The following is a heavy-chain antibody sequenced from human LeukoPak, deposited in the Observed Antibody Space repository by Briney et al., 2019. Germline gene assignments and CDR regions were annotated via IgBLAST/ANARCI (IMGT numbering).Heavy chain of an antibody. CDR3: ARDIRCSSTICYVGGYYYGMDV. J-gene: IGHJ6*02. Sequence: GGSLRLSCAASGFTVSSNYMSWVRQAPGKGLEWVSVIYSGGSTYYADSVKGRFTISRDNSKNTLFLQMNSLRAEDTAVYYCARDIRCSSTICYVGGYYYGMDVWGQGTTVTVSS. V-gene: IGHV3-66*01. D-gene: IGHD2-2*01. CDR2: IYSGGST. CDR1: GFTVSSNY.